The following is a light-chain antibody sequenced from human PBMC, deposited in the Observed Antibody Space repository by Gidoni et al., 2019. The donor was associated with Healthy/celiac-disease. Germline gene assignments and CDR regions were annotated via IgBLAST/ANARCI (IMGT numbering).Light chain of an antibody. CDR2: DVS. J-gene: IGLJ3*02. CDR1: SSDVGGYNY. CDR3: SSYTSSSTLWV. V-gene: IGLV2-14*01. Sequence: QSALPQPASVSGSPGQSIPISCTGTSSDVGGYNYVSWYQQHPGKAPKLMIYDVSNRPSGVSNRFSGSKSGNTASLTISGLQAEDEADYYCSSYTSSSTLWVLGGGTKLTVL.